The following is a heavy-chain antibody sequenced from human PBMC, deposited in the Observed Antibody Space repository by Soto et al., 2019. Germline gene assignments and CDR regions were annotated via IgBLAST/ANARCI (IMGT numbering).Heavy chain of an antibody. D-gene: IGHD3-9*01. CDR2: IKQDGSEK. V-gene: IGHV3-7*01. Sequence: PGGSLRLSCAASGFTFISYWMSWVRQAPGKGLEWVANIKQDGSEKYYVDSVKGRFTISRDNAKNSLYLQMNSLRAEDTAVYYCARAVSRYDILTCYSPNFDYWGQGTLVTVSS. CDR3: ARAVSRYDILTCYSPNFDY. J-gene: IGHJ4*02. CDR1: GFTFISYW.